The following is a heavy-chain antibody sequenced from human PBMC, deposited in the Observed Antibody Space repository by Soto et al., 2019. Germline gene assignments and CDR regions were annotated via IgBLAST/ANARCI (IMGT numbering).Heavy chain of an antibody. J-gene: IGHJ6*02. D-gene: IGHD6-13*01. V-gene: IGHV3-30-3*01. Sequence: GGSLRLSCAASGFTFSSYAMHWVRQAPGKGLEWVAVISYDGSNEYYADSVKGRFTISRDNSKNTLYLQMNSLRAEDTAVYYCRAYSSSGAYYYGMDVWGQGTTVTVSS. CDR1: GFTFSSYA. CDR2: ISYDGSNE. CDR3: RAYSSSGAYYYGMDV.